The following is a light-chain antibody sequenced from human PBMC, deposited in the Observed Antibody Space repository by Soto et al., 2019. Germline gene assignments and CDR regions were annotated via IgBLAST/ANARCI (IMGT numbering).Light chain of an antibody. J-gene: IGKJ1*01. V-gene: IGKV3-20*01. CDR1: QTVRNNY. Sequence: EFGLTQSPGTLSLSPEERATLSCRASQTVRNNYLAWYQQKPGQAPRLLIYGASSRATGIPDRFSGSGSGTDFTLTISRLEPEDFAVYYCQQYGSSPWTFGQGTMVDIK. CDR2: GAS. CDR3: QQYGSSPWT.